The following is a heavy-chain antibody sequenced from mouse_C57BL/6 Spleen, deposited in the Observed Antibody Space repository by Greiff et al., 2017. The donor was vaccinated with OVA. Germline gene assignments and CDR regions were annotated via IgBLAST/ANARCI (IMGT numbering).Heavy chain of an antibody. CDR3: ARSGLLFYAMDY. J-gene: IGHJ4*01. CDR2: IYPGDGDT. D-gene: IGHD1-1*01. CDR1: GYAFSSSW. Sequence: VKVVESGPELVKPGASVKISCKASGYAFSSSWMNWVKQRPGKGLEWIGRIYPGDGDTNYNGKFKGKATLTADKSSSTAYMQLSSLTSEDSAVYFCARSGLLFYAMDYWGQGTSVTVSS. V-gene: IGHV1-82*01.